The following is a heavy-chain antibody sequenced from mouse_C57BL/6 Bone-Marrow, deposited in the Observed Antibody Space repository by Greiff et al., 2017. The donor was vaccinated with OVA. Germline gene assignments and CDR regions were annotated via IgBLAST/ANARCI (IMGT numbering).Heavy chain of an antibody. D-gene: IGHD1-1*01. V-gene: IGHV1-62-2*01. CDR1: GYTFTGYS. CDR2: FYPGSGSI. J-gene: IGHJ2*01. Sequence: VQLQQSGAELVKPGASVKLSCKASGYTFTGYSIHWVKQRSGQGLEWIGWFYPGSGSIKYNEKFKDKATLTADKSSSTVYMELSSMTSEDSAVYFCARHSLYYYGSSPYFDYWGQGTTLTVSS. CDR3: ARHSLYYYGSSPYFDY.